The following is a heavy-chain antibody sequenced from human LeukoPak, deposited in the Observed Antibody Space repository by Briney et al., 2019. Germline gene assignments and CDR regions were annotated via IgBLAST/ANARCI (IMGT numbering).Heavy chain of an antibody. CDR2: ITFKAGGGRT. V-gene: IGHV3-15*01. Sequence: GGSLRLSCAAPGFTFSSYGISWGRQAPGKGLGLVPRITFKAGGGRTDYARPGKGSFRISRRDSKNTLYLQMNSRKTEDTAVYYCTTDVDLSSNDYGFHFDYWGQGTLVTVSS. D-gene: IGHD4-17*01. CDR1: GFTFSSYG. CDR3: TTDVDLSSNDYGFHFDY. J-gene: IGHJ4*02.